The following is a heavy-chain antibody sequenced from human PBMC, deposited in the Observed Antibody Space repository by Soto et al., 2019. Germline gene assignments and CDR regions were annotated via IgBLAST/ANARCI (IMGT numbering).Heavy chain of an antibody. CDR2: ISSSSSYI. CDR3: ASSYSGSYYAFDI. CDR1: GFTFSSYS. D-gene: IGHD1-26*01. J-gene: IGHJ3*02. Sequence: GGSLRLSCAASGFTFSSYSMNWVRQAPGKGLEWVSSISSSSSYIYYADSVKGRFTISRDNAKNSLYLQMNSLRAEDTAVYYCASSYSGSYYAFDIWGQGTMVTVSS. V-gene: IGHV3-21*01.